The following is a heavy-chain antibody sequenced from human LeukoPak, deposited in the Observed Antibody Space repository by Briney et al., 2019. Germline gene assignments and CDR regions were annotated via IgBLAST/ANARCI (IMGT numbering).Heavy chain of an antibody. V-gene: IGHV4-4*02. CDR1: GGSISSSNW. CDR3: ARAYSGYDYLFDY. CDR2: IYHSGST. D-gene: IGHD5-12*01. J-gene: IGHJ4*02. Sequence: PSGTLSLTCAVSGGSISSSNWWSWVRQPPGKGLEWIGEIYHSGSTNYYPSLKSRVTISVDKSKNQFSLKLSSVTAADTAVYYCARAYSGYDYLFDYWGQGTLVTVSS.